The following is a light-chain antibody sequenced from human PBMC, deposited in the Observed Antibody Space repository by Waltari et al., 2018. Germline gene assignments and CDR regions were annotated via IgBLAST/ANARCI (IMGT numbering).Light chain of an antibody. Sequence: DIQMTQSPSTMSASVGDRVTITCRASQSISSWLTWYPQKPGKAPKLMFYKASSLESGVPSRFIGSGSGTEFTLTISSLQPDDFATYYCQQYRGTFGQGTKVEIK. CDR1: QSISSW. J-gene: IGKJ1*01. CDR2: KAS. V-gene: IGKV1-5*03. CDR3: QQYRGT.